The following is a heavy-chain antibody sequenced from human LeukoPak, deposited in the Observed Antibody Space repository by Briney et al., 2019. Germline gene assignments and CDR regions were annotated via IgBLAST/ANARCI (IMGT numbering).Heavy chain of an antibody. CDR3: ATAPYRRGLPAYFARGFDP. CDR2: IIPILGIA. V-gene: IGHV1-69*04. D-gene: IGHD2-2*01. Sequence: ASVKVSCKASGGTFSSYAISWVRQAPGQGLEWMGRIIPILGIANYAQKFQGRVTITADKSTSTAYMELRSLRSDDTAVYYCATAPYRRGLPAYFARGFDPWGQGTLVTVSS. J-gene: IGHJ5*02. CDR1: GGTFSSYA.